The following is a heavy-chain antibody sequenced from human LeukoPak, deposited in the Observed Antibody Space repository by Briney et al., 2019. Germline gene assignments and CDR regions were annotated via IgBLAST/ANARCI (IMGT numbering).Heavy chain of an antibody. J-gene: IGHJ4*02. CDR1: GFSFSTYW. Sequence: GGSLRLSCAASGFSFSTYWMSWVRQAPGKGLEWVANIKQDGSEKYYVDSVKGRFTISRDNAKNSLYLQMNSLRVEDTAVYYCARAWIYSTGWYNYWGQGTLVTVSS. D-gene: IGHD6-19*01. V-gene: IGHV3-7*04. CDR2: IKQDGSEK. CDR3: ARAWIYSTGWYNY.